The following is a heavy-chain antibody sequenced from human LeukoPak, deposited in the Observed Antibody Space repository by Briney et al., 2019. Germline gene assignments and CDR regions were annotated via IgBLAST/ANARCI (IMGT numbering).Heavy chain of an antibody. V-gene: IGHV3-23*01. CDR1: GFTFTTYS. CDR3: AKYRVPTTPYFDY. CDR2: IGGGGST. Sequence: QSGGSLRLSCAASGFTFTTYSMTWVRQAPGKGLEWVSSIGGGGSTYYADSVQGRFTISRDSSKSTLYLQMNSLRAEDTAVYYCAKYRVPTTPYFDYWGQGTLVTVSS. J-gene: IGHJ4*02. D-gene: IGHD4/OR15-4a*01.